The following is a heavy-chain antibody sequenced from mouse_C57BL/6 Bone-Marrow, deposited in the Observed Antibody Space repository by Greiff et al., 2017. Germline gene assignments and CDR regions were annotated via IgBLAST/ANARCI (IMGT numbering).Heavy chain of an antibody. CDR3: ARDDYYAMDY. CDR1: GYTFTSYW. Sequence: QLQQPGAELVKPGASVKLSCKASGYTFTSYWMQWVKQRPGQGLEWIGEIDPSDSYTNYNQKFKGKATLTVDTSSSTAYMQLSSLTSEYSAVYYCARDDYYAMDYWGQGTSVTVSS. V-gene: IGHV1-50*01. CDR2: IDPSDSYT. J-gene: IGHJ4*01.